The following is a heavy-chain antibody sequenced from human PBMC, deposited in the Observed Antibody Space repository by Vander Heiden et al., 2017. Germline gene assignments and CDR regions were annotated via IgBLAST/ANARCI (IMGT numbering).Heavy chain of an antibody. CDR3: ARGWERQEGSAFDI. V-gene: IGHV1-69*06. D-gene: IGHD1-26*01. CDR1: GGTFSSYA. Sequence: QVQLVQSGAEVKKPGSSVKVSCKASGGTFSSYAISWVRQAPGQGLEWMGGIIPIFGTANYAQKVQGRVTITADKSTSTAYMELSSLRSEDTAVYYCARGWERQEGSAFDIWGQGTMVTVSS. J-gene: IGHJ3*02. CDR2: IIPIFGTA.